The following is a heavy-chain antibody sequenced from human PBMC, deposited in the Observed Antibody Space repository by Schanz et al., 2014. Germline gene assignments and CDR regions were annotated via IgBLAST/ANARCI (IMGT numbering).Heavy chain of an antibody. CDR3: AKDIAPLAARPGYGMDV. CDR1: GFNFSSYA. D-gene: IGHD6-13*01. CDR2: IYGGGIT. V-gene: IGHV3-23*03. J-gene: IGHJ6*02. Sequence: EVQLVESGGGVVQPGGSLRLSCAASGFNFSSYAMSWVRQAPGKGLEWVSVIYGGGITYYADSVKGRFTISRDSSRNTLYLQMNSLRAEDTAVYYCAKDIAPLAARPGYGMDVWGQGTTVTVSS.